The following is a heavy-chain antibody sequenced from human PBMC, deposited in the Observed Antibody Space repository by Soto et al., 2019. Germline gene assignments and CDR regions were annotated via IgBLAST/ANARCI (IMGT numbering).Heavy chain of an antibody. D-gene: IGHD4-17*01. J-gene: IGHJ4*02. CDR2: IYHSGST. Sequence: SETLSLTCAVSGGSISSGGYSWSWIRQPPGKGLEWIGYIYHSGSTYYNPSLKSRVTISVDRSKNQFSLKLSSVTAADTAAYYCATSQTTVTSYDYWGQGTLVTVSS. CDR1: GGSISSGGYS. CDR3: ATSQTTVTSYDY. V-gene: IGHV4-30-2*01.